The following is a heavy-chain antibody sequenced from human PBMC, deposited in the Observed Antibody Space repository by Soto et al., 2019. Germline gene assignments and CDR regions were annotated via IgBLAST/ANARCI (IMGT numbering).Heavy chain of an antibody. CDR3: AALATGYFVPFDF. CDR1: GFSFSTCA. D-gene: IGHD3-22*01. V-gene: IGHV3-23*01. J-gene: IGHJ4*02. CDR2: ISASGDTT. Sequence: EVQLLESGGGLVQPGGSLRLSCAASGFSFSTCAVSWVRQAPGKGLEWVSSISASGDTTHYAESVRGRFTISRDNSRNTLHLQMRSLTAEDTAIYSCAALATGYFVPFDFWGRGTLVTVSS.